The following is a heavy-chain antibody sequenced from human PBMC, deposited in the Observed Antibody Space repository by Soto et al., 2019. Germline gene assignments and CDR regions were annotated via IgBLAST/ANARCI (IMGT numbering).Heavy chain of an antibody. CDR1: GFTFSSYA. CDR2: LTDTGGST. CDR3: AIKTTVGTFDY. V-gene: IGHV3-23*01. J-gene: IGHJ4*02. Sequence: GGSLRLSCAASGFTFSSYAMSWVRQAPGKGLEWVSSLTDTGGSTYYADSVKGRFTISRDNSKNTVYLQMNSLRTEDTAVYYCAIKTTVGTFDYWGLGTLVNVSS. D-gene: IGHD4-17*01.